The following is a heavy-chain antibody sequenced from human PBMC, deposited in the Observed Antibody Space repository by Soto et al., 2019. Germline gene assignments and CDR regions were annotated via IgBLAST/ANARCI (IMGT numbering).Heavy chain of an antibody. V-gene: IGHV4-4*02. CDR3: ARYDFGTFDN. J-gene: IGHJ4*02. CDR2: IYHTETA. CDR1: GDSVSSSFW. Sequence: SETLSLTCAVSGDSVSSSFWWTWVRQPPGKGLEWIGEIYHTETANYAPSLKSRVTISLDKSMNQFSLRFNSVTPADTAVYYCARYDFGTFDNWGQGIRVTVSS. D-gene: IGHD4-17*01.